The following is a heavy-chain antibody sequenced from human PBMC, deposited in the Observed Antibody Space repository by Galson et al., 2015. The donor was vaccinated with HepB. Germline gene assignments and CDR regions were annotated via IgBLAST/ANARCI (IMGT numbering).Heavy chain of an antibody. CDR3: AREYDFWSGPIYGMDV. CDR1: GFTFSSYS. V-gene: IGHV3-21*01. Sequence: SLRLSCAASGFTFSSYSMNWVRQAPGKGLEWVSSISSSSSYIYYADSVKGRFTISRDNAKNSLYLQMNSLRAEDTAVYYCAREYDFWSGPIYGMDVWGQGTTVTVSS. J-gene: IGHJ6*02. D-gene: IGHD3-3*01. CDR2: ISSSSSYI.